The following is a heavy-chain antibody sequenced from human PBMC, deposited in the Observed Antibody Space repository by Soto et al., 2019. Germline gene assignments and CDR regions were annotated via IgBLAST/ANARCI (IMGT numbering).Heavy chain of an antibody. CDR1: GFRISSYL. J-gene: IGHJ6*02. Sequence: GDSLKIFCQFSGFRISSYLLGLVRPMPGKGLEWMGIIFPGDPDVRYNPSFQGQVTISADTSINTAYLQWTSLKASDTAMYYCARSIVSGLMFPPGLDVWGQGTTVTVSS. CDR3: ARSIVSGLMFPPGLDV. D-gene: IGHD2-21*01. V-gene: IGHV5-51*01. CDR2: IFPGDPDV.